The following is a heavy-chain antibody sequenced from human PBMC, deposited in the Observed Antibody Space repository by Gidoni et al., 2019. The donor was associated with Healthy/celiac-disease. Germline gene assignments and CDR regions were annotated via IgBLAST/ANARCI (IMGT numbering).Heavy chain of an antibody. CDR2: ISYDGINK. CDR1: GFTFSSYG. V-gene: IGHV3-30*18. J-gene: IGHJ4*02. Sequence: QEQLLESGGCVVQPGSSLRLSCAASGFTFSSYGMHWVRQAPGNVLEWVSVISYDGINKYYADSVKCRFTISRDNSKNTLYLQINSLSAEDTAVYYCAKLFDYWGQGTLVTVSS. CDR3: AKLFDY.